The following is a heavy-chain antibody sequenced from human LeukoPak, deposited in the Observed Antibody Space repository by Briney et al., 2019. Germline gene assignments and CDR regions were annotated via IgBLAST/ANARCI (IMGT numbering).Heavy chain of an antibody. CDR3: AKPDLLSGSYFQN. D-gene: IGHD1-26*01. J-gene: IGHJ1*01. CDR1: GFTFSTYA. CDR2: ISGSGGST. Sequence: GGSLRLSCAASGFTFSTYAMSWVRQAPGKGLEWVSAISGSGGSTYYADSVKGRFTISRDNSKNTLYLQMNSLRAEDTAVYYCAKPDLLSGSYFQNWGQGTLVTVSS. V-gene: IGHV3-23*01.